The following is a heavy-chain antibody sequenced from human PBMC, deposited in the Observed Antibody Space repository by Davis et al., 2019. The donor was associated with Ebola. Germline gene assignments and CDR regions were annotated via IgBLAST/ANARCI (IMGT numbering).Heavy chain of an antibody. V-gene: IGHV3-11*04. CDR1: GFTVRSTY. J-gene: IGHJ6*02. Sequence: GESLKISCAASGFTVRSTYMSWVRQAPGKGLEWISYISDSGSSAYYTESVKGRFTISRDNAKNSLYLQMNSLRVEDAAVYYCARGSIWLSYYGMDIWGQGTTVTVSS. D-gene: IGHD5-24*01. CDR3: ARGSIWLSYYGMDI. CDR2: ISDSGSSA.